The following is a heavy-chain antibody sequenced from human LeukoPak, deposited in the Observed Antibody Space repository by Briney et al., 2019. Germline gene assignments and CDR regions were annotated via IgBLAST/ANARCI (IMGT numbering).Heavy chain of an antibody. CDR2: INPSGGSA. Sequence: ASVKVSCKASGYTFTSYYMHWVLQAPGQGLEWMGIINPSGGSASYAQKFQGRVTMTRDTSTSIVNMELSSLRSEDTAVYYCARASSSWNAFDHWGQGTLVTVSS. V-gene: IGHV1-46*01. J-gene: IGHJ4*02. CDR3: ARASSSWNAFDH. D-gene: IGHD6-13*01. CDR1: GYTFTSYY.